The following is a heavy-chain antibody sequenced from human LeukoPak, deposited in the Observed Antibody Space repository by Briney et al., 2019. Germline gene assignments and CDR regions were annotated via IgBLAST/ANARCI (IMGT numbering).Heavy chain of an antibody. CDR2: ISGSGGST. CDR1: GFTFSSYA. J-gene: IGHJ4*02. Sequence: GGSLRLSCAASGFTFSSYAMSWVRQAPGKGLEWVSAISGSGGSTYYADSVKGRFTISRDNSKNTLYLQMDSLRPEDTAVYYCARDRSLLRGDLDYWGQGSLVTVSS. CDR3: ARDRSLLRGDLDY. D-gene: IGHD3-16*01. V-gene: IGHV3-23*01.